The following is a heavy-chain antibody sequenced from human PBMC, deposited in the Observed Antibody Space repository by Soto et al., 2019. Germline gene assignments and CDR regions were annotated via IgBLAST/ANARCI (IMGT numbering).Heavy chain of an antibody. CDR3: AKNQGVELVPLATVDWFDP. CDR2: ISGSGFKK. D-gene: IGHD1-26*01. J-gene: IGHJ5*02. Sequence: GGSLILSCAASGFIFENFGMSWVRQAPGKGLEWISSISGSGFKKYYADSVKGRFTISRDNSKSTVYLELNNLSAEDTAVYHCAKNQGVELVPLATVDWFDPWGQGSVVTVSS. CDR1: GFIFENFG. V-gene: IGHV3-23*01.